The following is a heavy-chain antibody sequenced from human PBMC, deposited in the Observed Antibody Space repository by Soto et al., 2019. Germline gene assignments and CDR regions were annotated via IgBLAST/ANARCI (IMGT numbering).Heavy chain of an antibody. CDR3: ARDGGRWSYVPFDI. CDR2: IYYSGGT. Sequence: SEMLSLTCTVSWGYISSYYWSWIRQPPGKGLEWIGYIYYSGGTNYNPSLKSRVTISVDTSKNQFSLKLSSVTAADTAVYYCARDGGRWSYVPFDIWGQGTMVTVSS. J-gene: IGHJ3*02. V-gene: IGHV4-59*01. CDR1: WGYISSYY. D-gene: IGHD3-10*02.